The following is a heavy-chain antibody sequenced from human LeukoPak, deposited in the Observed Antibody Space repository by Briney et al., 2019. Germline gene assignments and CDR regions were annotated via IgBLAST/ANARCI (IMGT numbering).Heavy chain of an antibody. CDR2: ISAYNGNT. CDR3: ARGLDPGYSSGWYYFDY. J-gene: IGHJ4*02. Sequence: ASVKVSCKASGYTFTSYGISWVRQAPGQGLEWMGWISAYNGNTNYAQKLQGRVTMTTDTSTSTAYMELRSLRSDDTAVYYCARGLDPGYSSGWYYFDYWGQGTLVTVSS. D-gene: IGHD6-19*01. V-gene: IGHV1-18*01. CDR1: GYTFTSYG.